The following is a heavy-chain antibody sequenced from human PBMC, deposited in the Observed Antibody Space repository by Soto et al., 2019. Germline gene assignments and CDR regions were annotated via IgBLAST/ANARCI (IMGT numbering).Heavy chain of an antibody. CDR1: GGSISSSSYY. J-gene: IGHJ4*02. Sequence: SETLSLTCTVSGGSISSSSYYWGWIRQPPGKGLEWIGSIYYSGSTYYNPSLKSRVTISVDTSKNQFSLKLSSVTAADTAVYYCATQEQHIVAGTIDYWGQGTQVTVSS. V-gene: IGHV4-39*01. D-gene: IGHD6-19*01. CDR2: IYYSGST. CDR3: ATQEQHIVAGTIDY.